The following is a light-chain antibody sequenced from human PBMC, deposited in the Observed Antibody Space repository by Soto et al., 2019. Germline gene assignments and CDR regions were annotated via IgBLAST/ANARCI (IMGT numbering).Light chain of an antibody. Sequence: EIVLTQSPGTLSLSPGERATLSCRTSQSVSSSYLAWYQQKPGQAPRLLTYGASSRATGIPDRFSGSGSGTDFTLTISRLEPEDFAVYYCQQYGRSWWTFGQGTKVEIK. J-gene: IGKJ1*01. CDR3: QQYGRSWWT. CDR2: GAS. V-gene: IGKV3-20*01. CDR1: QSVSSSY.